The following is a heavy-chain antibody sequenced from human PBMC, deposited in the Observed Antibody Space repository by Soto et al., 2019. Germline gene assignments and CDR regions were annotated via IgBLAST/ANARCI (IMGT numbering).Heavy chain of an antibody. V-gene: IGHV4-34*01. J-gene: IGHJ4*02. CDR2: INESGST. Sequence: QVQLQQWGAGLVKPSETLSLSFAVYGQSFSGHSWAWIRQPPGKGLEGIGEINESGSTYYNPSLKSRVTISTDTSKNQFSLKLSSVSAADTAAYFCARGSGIVALPGELEDVNYDYWGQGTLVNVSS. CDR1: GQSFSGHS. D-gene: IGHD1-1*01. CDR3: ARGSGIVALPGELEDVNYDY.